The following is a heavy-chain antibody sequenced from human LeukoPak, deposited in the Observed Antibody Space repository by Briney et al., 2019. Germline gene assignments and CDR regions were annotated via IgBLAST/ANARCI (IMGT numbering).Heavy chain of an antibody. V-gene: IGHV4-59*01. CDR2: VYSSGST. CDR1: GGSITGSY. CDR3: ARGGWSLDF. J-gene: IGHJ2*01. Sequence: RPSETLSLTCTVSGGSITGSYWSWIRQPPGKGLEWIGYVYSSGSTDYNPPLKSRVTISVDTSKNQFSLKLSSVTAAGTAVYFCARGGWSLDFWGRGTLVAVSS.